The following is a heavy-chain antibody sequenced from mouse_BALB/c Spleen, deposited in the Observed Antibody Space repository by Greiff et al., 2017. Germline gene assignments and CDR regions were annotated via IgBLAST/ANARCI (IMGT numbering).Heavy chain of an antibody. Sequence: EVHLVESGGGLVKPGGSLKLSCAASGFTFSSYAMSWVRQTPEKRLEWVASISSGGSTYYPDSVKGRFTISRDNARNILYLQMSSLRSEDTAMYYCARHGNYEDYWGQGTTLTVSS. CDR3: ARHGNYEDY. CDR2: ISSGGST. V-gene: IGHV5-6-5*01. CDR1: GFTFSSYA. D-gene: IGHD2-1*01. J-gene: IGHJ2*01.